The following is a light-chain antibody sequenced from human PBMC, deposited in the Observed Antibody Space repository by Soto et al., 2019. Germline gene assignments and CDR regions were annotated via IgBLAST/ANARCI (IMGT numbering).Light chain of an antibody. CDR2: KAS. V-gene: IGKV1-5*03. CDR3: QQYNSLWT. CDR1: QSISSW. Sequence: DIQMTQSPSTLSASVGDRVTITCRASQSISSWLAWYQQKPGKAPKLLIYKASSLESGVPSRFSGSGSGTEFTLTISSLQPDDFATYYFQQYNSLWTFGHGTKVEIK. J-gene: IGKJ1*01.